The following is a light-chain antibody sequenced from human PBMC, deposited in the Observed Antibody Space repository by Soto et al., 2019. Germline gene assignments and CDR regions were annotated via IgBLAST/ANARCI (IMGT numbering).Light chain of an antibody. Sequence: DIQMTQSPSSLSASVGGRVTITCRASQNIKNYLNWYHQKPGKAPRLLIYAASSLQSGVPSRFSGSGSETDLTLTITNLQPEDFATYYCQQSYSSFVTFGGGTKVDIK. CDR1: QNIKNY. J-gene: IGKJ4*01. CDR3: QQSYSSFVT. CDR2: AAS. V-gene: IGKV1-39*01.